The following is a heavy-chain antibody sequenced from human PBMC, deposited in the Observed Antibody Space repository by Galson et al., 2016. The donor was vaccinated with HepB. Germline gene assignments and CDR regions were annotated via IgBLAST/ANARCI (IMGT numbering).Heavy chain of an antibody. V-gene: IGHV3-23*01. CDR1: GFTFRTYA. Sequence: SLSLSCAASGFTFRTYAMSWVRQAPGKGLEWVSHISGNGRSTYYNDSMKGRFTISRDNSKNILYLQMNSLRAEDTAVYFCAKSQGWAGDFDSWGQGTLVTVSS. CDR2: ISGNGRST. D-gene: IGHD1-14*01. J-gene: IGHJ5*01. CDR3: AKSQGWAGDFDS.